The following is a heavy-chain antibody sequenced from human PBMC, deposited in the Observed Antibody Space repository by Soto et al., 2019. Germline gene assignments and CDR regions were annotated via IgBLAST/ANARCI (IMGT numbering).Heavy chain of an antibody. V-gene: IGHV1-69*01. CDR2: IIPLFNVA. Sequence: QVQLVQSGPEVKKPGSSVKVSCEASGGTFSNFAVNWVRQAPGQGLEWVGGIIPLFNVAKYAQKFEGRVTIVADDFTSAAYKDLRSLRSDDAAVYYCASSGRDVLGYDDKDRDDLDMLGHWTMVTVSS. J-gene: IGHJ3*02. D-gene: IGHD2-15*01. CDR3: ASSGRDVLGYDDKDRDDLDM. CDR1: GGTFSNFA.